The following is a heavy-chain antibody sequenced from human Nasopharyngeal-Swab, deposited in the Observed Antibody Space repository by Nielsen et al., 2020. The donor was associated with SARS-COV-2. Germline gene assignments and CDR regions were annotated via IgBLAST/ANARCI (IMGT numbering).Heavy chain of an antibody. D-gene: IGHD6-13*01. CDR3: ARDEPSSWSNTYYYYYGMDV. J-gene: IGHJ6*02. Sequence: GKGLEWIGRIYTSGSTNYNPSLKSRVTTSVDTSKNQFSLKLSSVTAADTAVYYCARDEPSSWSNTYYYYYGMDVWGQGTTVTVSS. V-gene: IGHV4-4*07. CDR2: IYTSGST.